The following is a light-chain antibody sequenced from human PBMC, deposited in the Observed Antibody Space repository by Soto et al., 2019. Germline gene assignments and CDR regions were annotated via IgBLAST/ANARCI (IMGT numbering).Light chain of an antibody. Sequence: AIPMTQSPSSLSASVGDRVTITCRASQDIRNDLGWYQQKLGKAPNLLIYGASNLHNGVPSRFSGSGSGTDFTLTISRLQPEDFATYYCLQDYNYPRTFGQGTKVEMK. CDR3: LQDYNYPRT. CDR1: QDIRND. J-gene: IGKJ1*01. V-gene: IGKV1-6*01. CDR2: GAS.